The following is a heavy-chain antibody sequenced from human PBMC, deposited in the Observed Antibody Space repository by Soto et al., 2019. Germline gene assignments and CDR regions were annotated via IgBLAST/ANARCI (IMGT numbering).Heavy chain of an antibody. D-gene: IGHD3-10*01. V-gene: IGHV4-39*01. CDR1: GGSISSTSYY. CDR2: IYHSGTT. CDR3: ARHDYDSGSYVRY. Sequence: QLQLQESGPGLVKPSETLSLTCTVSGGSISSTSYYWGWIRQPPGKGLEWIGNIYHSGTTYYNPSLTSRVTISVDTSKNQVSLKLTSVTAADTAVYYCARHDYDSGSYVRYWGQGTLVTVSS. J-gene: IGHJ4*02.